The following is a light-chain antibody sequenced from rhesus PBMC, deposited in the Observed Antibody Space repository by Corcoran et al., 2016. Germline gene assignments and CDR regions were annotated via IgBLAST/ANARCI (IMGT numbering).Light chain of an antibody. CDR2: RAS. CDR1: QGISNC. V-gene: IGKV1-69*01. Sequence: DIQMTQSPSSLSASVGDRVTITCRASQGISNCLAWYQQKPGKAPKLLIYRASNLETGVPSRLSGSGSRTDVTLTISSLQPKDIATYYCPQHNNSPYIFGQGTKVEIK. CDR3: PQHNNSPYI. J-gene: IGKJ2*01.